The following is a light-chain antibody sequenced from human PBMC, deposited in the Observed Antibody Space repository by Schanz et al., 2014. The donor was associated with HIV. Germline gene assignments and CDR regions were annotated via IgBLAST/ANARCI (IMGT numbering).Light chain of an antibody. Sequence: DIQMTQSPSTLSASVGDRITITCRASQSISEWLAWYQQKPGQAPNLLIYQASTLETGVPSRFSGSGSGTEFTLTISSLQPADFATYYCQQYDYYPYTFGQGTKLDIK. CDR2: QAS. V-gene: IGKV1-5*03. CDR1: QSISEW. CDR3: QQYDYYPYT. J-gene: IGKJ2*01.